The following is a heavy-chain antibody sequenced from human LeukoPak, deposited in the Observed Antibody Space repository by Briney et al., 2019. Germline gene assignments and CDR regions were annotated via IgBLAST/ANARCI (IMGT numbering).Heavy chain of an antibody. J-gene: IGHJ4*02. CDR3: ARDRYYYDSSGCYFYDY. D-gene: IGHD3-22*01. CDR1: GFTFSSYE. V-gene: IGHV3-48*03. CDR2: ISSSGSTI. Sequence: PGGSLRLSCAASGFTFSSYEMNWVRQAPGKGLEWVSYISSSGSTIYYADSVKGRFTISRDNAKNSLYLQMNSLRAEDTAVYYCARDRYYYDSSGCYFYDYWGQGTLVTVSS.